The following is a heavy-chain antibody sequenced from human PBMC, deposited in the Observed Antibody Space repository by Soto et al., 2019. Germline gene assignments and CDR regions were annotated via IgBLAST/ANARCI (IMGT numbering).Heavy chain of an antibody. D-gene: IGHD4-17*01. J-gene: IGHJ3*01. V-gene: IGHV3-21*06. Sequence: EVQLVESGGGLVMPEESLRLSCAASGFTFIGYNMKWVRQAPGMGLDWVASISTSSIEIFYSDLVRGRFTIFRDNARNSLYLQMNSLRAEDTAVYYCATIGDHDGFDVWGQGTTVTVSS. CDR2: ISTSSIEI. CDR1: GFTFIGYN. CDR3: ATIGDHDGFDV.